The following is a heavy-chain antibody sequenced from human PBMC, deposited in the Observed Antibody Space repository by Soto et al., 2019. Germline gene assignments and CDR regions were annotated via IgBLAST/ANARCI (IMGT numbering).Heavy chain of an antibody. CDR3: ARDPPRSGYYPY. V-gene: IGHV3-33*01. J-gene: IGHJ4*02. CDR2: IWYDGSNK. CDR1: GFTFSSYG. Sequence: QVQLVESGGGVVQPGRSLRLSCAASGFTFSSYGMHWVRQAPGKGLEWVAVIWYDGSNKYYADSVKGRFTISRDNSKNTLYLQMNSLRAEDTAGYYCARDPPRSGYYPYWGQGTLVTVSS. D-gene: IGHD3-22*01.